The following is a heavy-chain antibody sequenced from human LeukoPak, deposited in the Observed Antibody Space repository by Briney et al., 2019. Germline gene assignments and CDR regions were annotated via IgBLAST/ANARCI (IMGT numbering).Heavy chain of an antibody. Sequence: SGKVSCKASGGTFSSYAISWVRQAPGQGLEWMGGIIPIFGTANYAQKFQGRVTITTDESTSTAYMELSSLRSEDTAVYYCARGPVPAAPKSTGYYFDYWGQGTLVTVSS. CDR1: GGTFSSYA. CDR3: ARGPVPAAPKSTGYYFDY. CDR2: IIPIFGTA. J-gene: IGHJ4*02. D-gene: IGHD2-2*01. V-gene: IGHV1-69*05.